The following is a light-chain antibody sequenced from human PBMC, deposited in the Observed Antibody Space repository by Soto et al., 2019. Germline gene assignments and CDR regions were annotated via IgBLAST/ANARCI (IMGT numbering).Light chain of an antibody. CDR2: DAS. Sequence: EIVLTQSPATLSLSPGERATLSCSASQSVSSYLAWYQQRPGQAPRLLMYDASKRATGIPARLSGSGSGTDFTLTISSLEPEDFAVYYCQQRTIWPHSITFGQGTRLEIK. CDR3: QQRTIWPHSIT. CDR1: QSVSSY. J-gene: IGKJ5*01. V-gene: IGKV3-11*01.